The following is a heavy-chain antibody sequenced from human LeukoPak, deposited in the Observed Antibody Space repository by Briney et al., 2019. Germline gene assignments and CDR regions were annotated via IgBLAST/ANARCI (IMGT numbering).Heavy chain of an antibody. J-gene: IGHJ4*02. D-gene: IGHD3-3*01. CDR3: AKVGLFGYYFDY. Sequence: GGSLRLSCAASGFTFSRYGMHWVRQAPGKGLEWVAVIWYDGSNKNYADSVKGRFTISRDNSKNTLYLQMNSLRAEDTAEYYCAKVGLFGYYFDYWGQGTLVTVSS. CDR2: IWYDGSNK. CDR1: GFTFSRYG. V-gene: IGHV3-33*06.